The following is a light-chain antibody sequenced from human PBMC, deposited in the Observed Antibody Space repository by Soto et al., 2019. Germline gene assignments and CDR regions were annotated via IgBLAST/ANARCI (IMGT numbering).Light chain of an antibody. CDR3: QQGYTTLWT. V-gene: IGKV1-39*01. Sequence: DIQMTQSPSTLSASVGDSVTVTCRASQPIGTSLHWYQQKPGKAPKVLISAASRLQSGVSSRFSGSGSGTHFALTISNLRPEDFATYYCQQGYTTLWTFGQGTKVELK. J-gene: IGKJ1*01. CDR1: QPIGTS. CDR2: AAS.